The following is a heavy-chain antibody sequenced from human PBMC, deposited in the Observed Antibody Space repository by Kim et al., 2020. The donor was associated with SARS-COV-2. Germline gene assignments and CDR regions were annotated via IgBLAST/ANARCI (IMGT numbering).Heavy chain of an antibody. CDR1: GDSISSSNW. CDR3: ARFSDTDLPGIAPAGYWYFDL. V-gene: IGHV4-4*02. J-gene: IGHJ2*01. CDR2: IYHSGST. Sequence: SETLSLTCAVSGDSISSSNWWSWVRQPPGKGLEWIGEIYHSGSTNYNPSLKSRVTISVDKSKNQFSLKLSSVTAADTAVYYCARFSDTDLPGIAPAGYWYFDLWGRGTLVTVSS. D-gene: IGHD6-13*01.